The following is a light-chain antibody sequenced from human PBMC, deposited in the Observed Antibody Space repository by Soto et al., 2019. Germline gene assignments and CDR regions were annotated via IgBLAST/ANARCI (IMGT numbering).Light chain of an antibody. J-gene: IGKJ1*01. CDR3: QQYGISPRT. CDR1: QSVSGRY. V-gene: IGKV3-20*01. CDR2: GAS. Sequence: EIVLTQSPGTLSLSPGERATLSCRASQSVSGRYLAWYQQKPGQARRLLIYGASSRATGIPDRFSGSGSGTDFTLTISRLEPEDFAVYYCQQYGISPRTFGQGTKVEIK.